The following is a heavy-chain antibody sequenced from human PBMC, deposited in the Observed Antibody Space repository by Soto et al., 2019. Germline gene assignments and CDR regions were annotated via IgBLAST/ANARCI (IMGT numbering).Heavy chain of an antibody. CDR3: AKSGYYFRSGYPSFDN. CDR2: ISGSGGST. CDR1: GFTFDSYA. D-gene: IGHD3-3*01. Sequence: GGSLRLSCAASGFTFDSYAMNWVRQAPGKGLEWVSTISGSGGSTYYADSVKGRFTISRDNSKNTLYLQMNSLRVEDTAVYYCAKSGYYFRSGYPSFDNGGQETQVTVP. V-gene: IGHV3-23*01. J-gene: IGHJ4*02.